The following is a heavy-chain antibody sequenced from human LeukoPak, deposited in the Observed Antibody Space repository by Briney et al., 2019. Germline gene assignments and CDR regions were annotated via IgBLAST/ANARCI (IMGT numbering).Heavy chain of an antibody. V-gene: IGHV4-61*02. Sequence: SETLSLTCTVSGGSISSGSYYWSWIRQPAGKGLEWIGRIYTSGSTNYNPSLKSRVTISVDTSKNQFSLKLSSVTAADTAVYYCAGSYSSGWYGNWFDPWGQGTLVTVSS. CDR2: IYTSGST. CDR1: GGSISSGSYY. J-gene: IGHJ5*02. D-gene: IGHD6-19*01. CDR3: AGSYSSGWYGNWFDP.